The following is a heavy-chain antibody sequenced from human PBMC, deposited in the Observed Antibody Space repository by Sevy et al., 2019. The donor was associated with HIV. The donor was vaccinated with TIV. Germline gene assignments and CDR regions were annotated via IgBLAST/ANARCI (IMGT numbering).Heavy chain of an antibody. CDR2: IIWNGGAT. V-gene: IGHV3-20*04. D-gene: IGHD2-21*02. J-gene: IGHJ4*01. CDR1: EFTFDDYG. CDR3: AREKSCGGDCYYFDY. Sequence: GGSLRLSCAASEFTFDDYGMSWVRQAPGKGLEWVSAIIWNGGATSYADSVKGRFSISRDNTKNSLYLQMNSLRAEDTAFYFCAREKSCGGDCYYFDYCGHGTLVTVSS.